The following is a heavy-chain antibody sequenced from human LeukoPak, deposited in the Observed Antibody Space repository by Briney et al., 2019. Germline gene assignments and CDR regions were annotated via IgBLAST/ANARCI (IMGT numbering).Heavy chain of an antibody. J-gene: IGHJ4*02. V-gene: IGHV3-74*03. D-gene: IGHD2/OR15-2a*01. Sequence: PGGSLRLSCAASGFSFSSYWMHWVRQAPGKGLVCVARISPDGSSALSADSVRGRFTISRDNADNTLYLQLNSLGAEDTAVYYCARVSFCPRCHFDYWGQGTLVTVSS. CDR3: ARVSFCPRCHFDY. CDR1: GFSFSSYW. CDR2: ISPDGSSA.